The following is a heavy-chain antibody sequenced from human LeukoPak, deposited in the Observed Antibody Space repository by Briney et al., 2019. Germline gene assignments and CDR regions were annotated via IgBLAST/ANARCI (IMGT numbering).Heavy chain of an antibody. V-gene: IGHV3-48*03. CDR1: GFTVSHYE. Sequence: PGGALRLSCAASGFTVSHYEMTWLRQPAAKGLEGISYVSSFYDNIYYAASAKGRCALFSDNAKNSLYLQMNILDAEEQAGYLWAEPGITMIGVVWGKGTTVTNSS. D-gene: IGHD3-10*02. J-gene: IGHJ6*04. CDR3: AEPGITMIGVV. CDR2: VSSFYDNI.